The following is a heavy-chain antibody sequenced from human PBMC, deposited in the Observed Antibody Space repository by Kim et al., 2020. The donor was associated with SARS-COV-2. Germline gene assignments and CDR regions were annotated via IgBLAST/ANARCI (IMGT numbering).Heavy chain of an antibody. CDR2: IRSKAYGGTT. J-gene: IGHJ4*02. CDR1: GFTFGDYA. CDR3: TREGYDSSGYRQYFDY. D-gene: IGHD3-22*01. V-gene: IGHV3-49*04. Sequence: GGSLRLSCTASGFTFGDYAMSWVRQAPGKGLEWVGFIRSKAYGGTTEYAASVKGRFTISRDDSKSIAYLQMNSLKTEDTAVYYCTREGYDSSGYRQYFDYWGQGTLVTVSS.